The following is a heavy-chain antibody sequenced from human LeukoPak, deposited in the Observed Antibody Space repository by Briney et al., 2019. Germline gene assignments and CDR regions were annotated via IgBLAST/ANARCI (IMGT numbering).Heavy chain of an antibody. CDR3: ARVRGIVGAHNWFDP. CDR2: IYYSGST. V-gene: IGHV4-59*01. J-gene: IGHJ5*02. Sequence: PSETLSLTCAVYGGSFSGYYWSWIRQPPGKGLEWIGYIYYSGSTNYNPSLKSRVTISVDTSKNQFSLKLSSVTAADTAVYYCARVRGIVGAHNWFDPWGQGTLVTVSS. CDR1: GGSFSGYY. D-gene: IGHD1-26*01.